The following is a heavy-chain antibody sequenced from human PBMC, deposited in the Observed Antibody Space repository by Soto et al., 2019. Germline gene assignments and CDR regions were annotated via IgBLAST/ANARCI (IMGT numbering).Heavy chain of an antibody. V-gene: IGHV3-15*01. CDR1: GFTFSNAW. D-gene: IGHD1-26*01. CDR3: TTDQVGYPAWFDP. J-gene: IGHJ5*02. Sequence: GGSLRLSCAASGFTFSNAWMSWVRQAPGKGLEWVGRIKSKTDGGTTDYAAPVKGRFTISRDDSKNTLYLQMNSLKTEDTAVYYCTTDQVGYPAWFDPWGQGTLVTVSS. CDR2: IKSKTDGGTT.